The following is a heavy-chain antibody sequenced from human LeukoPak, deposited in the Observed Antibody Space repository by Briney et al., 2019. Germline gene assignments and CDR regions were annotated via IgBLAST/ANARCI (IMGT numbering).Heavy chain of an antibody. D-gene: IGHD6-19*01. CDR3: ARVISGWYWDTTSYGMDV. V-gene: IGHV3-30-3*01. Sequence: LSGGSLRLSCAASGFTFSSYAMHWVRQAPGKGLEWVAVISYDGSNKYYADSVKGRSTISRDNSKNTLYLQMNSLRAEDTAVYYCARVISGWYWDTTSYGMDVWGQGTTVTVSS. CDR2: ISYDGSNK. J-gene: IGHJ6*02. CDR1: GFTFSSYA.